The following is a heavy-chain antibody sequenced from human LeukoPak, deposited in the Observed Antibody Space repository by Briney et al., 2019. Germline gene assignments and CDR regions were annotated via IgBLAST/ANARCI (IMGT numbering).Heavy chain of an antibody. Sequence: SVKVSCKASGGTFSSYAISWVRQAPGQGLEWMGGTIPIFGTANYAQKFQGRVTITADESTSTAYMELSSLRSVDTAVYYCARQGPGGSYQYFGGWFDPWGQGTLVTVSS. J-gene: IGHJ5*02. CDR3: ARQGPGGSYQYFGGWFDP. V-gene: IGHV1-69*13. CDR1: GGTFSSYA. D-gene: IGHD1-26*01. CDR2: TIPIFGTA.